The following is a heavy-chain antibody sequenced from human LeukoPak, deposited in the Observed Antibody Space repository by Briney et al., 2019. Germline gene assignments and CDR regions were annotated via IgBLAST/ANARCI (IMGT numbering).Heavy chain of an antibody. D-gene: IGHD1-26*01. Sequence: ASVKVSCKASGYTFTSYGISWVRQAPGQGLEWMGWISAYNGNTNYAQKLQGRVTMTTDTSTSTAYMELRSLRSDDTAVYYCAREYSGSYYAFFRYWGRGTLVTVSS. J-gene: IGHJ4*02. CDR3: AREYSGSYYAFFRY. CDR1: GYTFTSYG. V-gene: IGHV1-18*01. CDR2: ISAYNGNT.